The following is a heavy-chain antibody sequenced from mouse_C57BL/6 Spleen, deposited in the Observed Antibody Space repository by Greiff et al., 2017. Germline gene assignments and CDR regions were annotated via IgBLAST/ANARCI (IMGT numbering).Heavy chain of an antibody. J-gene: IGHJ2*01. Sequence: VQLQQSGAELVRPGASVTLSCKASGYTFTDYEMHWVKQTPVHGLEWIGAIDPETGGTAYNQKFKGKAILTADKSSSTAYMELRSLTSEDSAVYYCTRSTTVGATSRFDCWGQGTTLTVSS. CDR3: TRSTTVGATSRFDC. CDR1: GYTFTDYE. V-gene: IGHV1-15*01. CDR2: IDPETGGT. D-gene: IGHD1-1*01.